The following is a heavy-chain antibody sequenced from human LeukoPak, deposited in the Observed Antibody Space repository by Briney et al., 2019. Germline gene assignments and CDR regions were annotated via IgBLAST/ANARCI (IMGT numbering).Heavy chain of an antibody. CDR1: GFTFSSHW. J-gene: IGHJ4*02. CDR2: ISGSGAGT. CDR3: AKMVREFYTISYYFDY. Sequence: GGSLRLSCAASGFTFSSHWMHWVRQAPGKGLEWVSGISGSGAGTYYADSVKGRFTISRDNSKNTLYLQMNSLRAEDTAVYYCAKMVREFYTISYYFDYWGQGTLVTVSS. D-gene: IGHD2-8*01. V-gene: IGHV3-23*01.